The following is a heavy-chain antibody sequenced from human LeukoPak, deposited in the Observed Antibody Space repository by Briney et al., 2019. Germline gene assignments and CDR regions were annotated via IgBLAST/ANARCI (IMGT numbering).Heavy chain of an antibody. V-gene: IGHV3-30*18. Sequence: QPGGSLRLSCAASAFTFRTYGMHWVRQAPGKGLEWVAVISYDANNKNYADSVKGRFTISRDNSKNTLYLQMNSLRAEDTAVYYCAKDRHPARTDGYYFDYWGQGTLVTVSS. CDR2: ISYDANNK. CDR3: AKDRHPARTDGYYFDY. D-gene: IGHD1-14*01. CDR1: AFTFRTYG. J-gene: IGHJ4*02.